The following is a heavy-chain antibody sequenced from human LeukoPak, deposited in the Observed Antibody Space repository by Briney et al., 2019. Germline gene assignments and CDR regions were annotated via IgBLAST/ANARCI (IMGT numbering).Heavy chain of an antibody. V-gene: IGHV4-39*01. CDR3: ARFITGVVPAAIPAAFDYYYYGMDV. CDR2: IYYSGST. J-gene: IGHJ6*02. CDR1: AGSISSSSYY. D-gene: IGHD2-2*01. Sequence: PSETLSLTCTVSAGSISSSSYYWGWIRQPPGKGLEWIGSIYYSGSTYYNPSLKSRVTISVDTSKNQFSLKLSSVTAADTAVYYCARFITGVVPAAIPAAFDYYYYGMDVWGQGTTVTVSS.